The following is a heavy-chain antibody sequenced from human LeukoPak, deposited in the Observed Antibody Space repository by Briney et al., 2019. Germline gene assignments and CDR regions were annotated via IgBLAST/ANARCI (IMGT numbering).Heavy chain of an antibody. Sequence: SETLSLTCAVSGYSISSGYYWGWIRQPPGRGLEWIGSIYHSGSTYYNPSLKSRVTISVDTSKNQFSLKLSSVTAADTAVYYCARVPDYYDSSGYYDYWGQGTLVTVPS. CDR1: GYSISSGYY. CDR2: IYHSGST. CDR3: ARVPDYYDSSGYYDY. D-gene: IGHD3-22*01. J-gene: IGHJ4*02. V-gene: IGHV4-38-2*01.